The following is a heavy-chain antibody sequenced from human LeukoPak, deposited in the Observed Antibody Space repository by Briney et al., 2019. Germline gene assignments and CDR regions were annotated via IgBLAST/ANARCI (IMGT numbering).Heavy chain of an antibody. D-gene: IGHD3-22*01. CDR1: GGSISSSSYY. J-gene: IGHJ2*01. CDR3: ARRSQYYYDSSGYWYFDL. V-gene: IGHV4-39*01. Sequence: SETLSLTCTVSGGSISSSSYYWGWIRQPPGKGLEWIGSIYYSGSTYYKPSLKSRVTISVDTSKNQFSLKLSSVTAADTAVYYCARRSQYYYDSSGYWYFDLWGRGTLVTVSS. CDR2: IYYSGST.